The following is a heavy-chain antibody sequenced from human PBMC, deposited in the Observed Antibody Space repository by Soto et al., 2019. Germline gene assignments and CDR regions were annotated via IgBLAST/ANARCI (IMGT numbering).Heavy chain of an antibody. D-gene: IGHD3-10*01. V-gene: IGHV3-20*04. Sequence: EVQLVESGGGVVRPGGSLRLSCAASGFTFYDYGMSWVRQAPGKGLEWVSGINWNGGSTGYADSVKGRFTISRDNAKNSLYLQMNSLRAEDTALYYCARLYGSGSTRRVRIDYWGQGTLVTVSS. CDR3: ARLYGSGSTRRVRIDY. J-gene: IGHJ4*02. CDR1: GFTFYDYG. CDR2: INWNGGST.